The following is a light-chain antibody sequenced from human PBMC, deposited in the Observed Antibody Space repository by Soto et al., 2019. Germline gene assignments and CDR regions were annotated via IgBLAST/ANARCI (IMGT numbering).Light chain of an antibody. CDR3: QQSYSTLSIT. CDR2: AAS. CDR1: QGVSSY. Sequence: DIQMTQSPSTLSGSVGDRVTITGGASQGVSSYLNWYQQRPGKDPKLLIYAASSLQSGVPSRFSGSGSGTDFTLTISSLQPEDFATYYCQQSYSTLSITFGQGTRLEI. J-gene: IGKJ5*01. V-gene: IGKV1-39*01.